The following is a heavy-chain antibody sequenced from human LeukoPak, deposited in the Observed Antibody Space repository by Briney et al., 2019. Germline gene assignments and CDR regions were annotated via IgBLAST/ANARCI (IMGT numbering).Heavy chain of an antibody. V-gene: IGHV3-30-3*01. CDR3: ASDDY. J-gene: IGHJ4*02. CDR2: ISYDGSNK. Sequence: GGSLRLFCAASGFTFSSYAMHWVRQAPGKGLEWVAVISYDGSNKYYADSVKGRFTISRDNSKNTLYLQMNSLRAEDTAVYYCASDDYWGQGTLVTVSS. CDR1: GFTFSSYA.